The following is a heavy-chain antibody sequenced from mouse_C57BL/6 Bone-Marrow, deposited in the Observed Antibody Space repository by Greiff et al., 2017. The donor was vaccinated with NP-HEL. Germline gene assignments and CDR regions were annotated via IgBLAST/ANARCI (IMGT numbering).Heavy chain of an antibody. V-gene: IGHV1-80*01. CDR1: GYAFSSYW. D-gene: IGHD1-1*01. Sequence: QVQLKQSGAELVKPGASVKISCKASGYAFSSYWMNWVKQRPGKGLEWIGQIYPGDGDTNYNGKFKGKATLTADKSSSTAYMQLSSLTSEDSAVYFCASRYYYGSSPCAMDYWGQGTSVTVSS. J-gene: IGHJ4*01. CDR2: IYPGDGDT. CDR3: ASRYYYGSSPCAMDY.